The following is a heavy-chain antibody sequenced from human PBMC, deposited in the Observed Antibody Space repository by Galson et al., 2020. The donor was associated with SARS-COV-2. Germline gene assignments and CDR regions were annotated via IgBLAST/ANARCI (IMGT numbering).Heavy chain of an antibody. CDR1: GFILDDYA. Sequence: SLKIYCAASGFILDDYAMHWVRQAPGKGLEWVSGISWNSGMIGDVDSVKGRFTISRDNAKNSLYLQMNSLRAEDTALYYCAKASTYYYDSSGKHAAGSFHYYYAMDVWGQGTTVTVSS. CDR2: ISWNSGMI. V-gene: IGHV3-9*01. J-gene: IGHJ6*02. CDR3: AKASTYYYDSSGKHAAGSFHYYYAMDV. D-gene: IGHD3-22*01.